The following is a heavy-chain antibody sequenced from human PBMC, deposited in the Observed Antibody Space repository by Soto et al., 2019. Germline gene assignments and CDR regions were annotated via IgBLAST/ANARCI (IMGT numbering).Heavy chain of an antibody. CDR2: IYYSGST. CDR3: ARDLGVQVRGGYYYYMDV. D-gene: IGHD3-10*01. Sequence: SETLSLTCTVSGGSISSGGYYWSWIRQHPGKGLEWIGYIYYSGSTYYNQSLKSRVTISVDASKNQFSLKLSSVTAADTAVYYCARDLGVQVRGGYYYYMDVWGKGTTVTVSS. CDR1: GGSISSGGYY. J-gene: IGHJ6*03. V-gene: IGHV4-31*03.